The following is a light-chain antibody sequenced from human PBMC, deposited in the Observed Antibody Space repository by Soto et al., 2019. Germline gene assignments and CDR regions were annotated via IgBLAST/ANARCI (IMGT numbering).Light chain of an antibody. J-gene: IGKJ2*01. CDR3: QQSYSTLYT. V-gene: IGKV1-39*01. Sequence: DIQLTQSPSSLSASLGDRVTITSRVSQGISSYLNWYRQKPGKVPKLLIYAAPSLQSGVPSRFSGSGSGTDFTLTISSLQPEDFATYYCQQSYSTLYTFGQGTKVDI. CDR2: AAP. CDR1: QGISSY.